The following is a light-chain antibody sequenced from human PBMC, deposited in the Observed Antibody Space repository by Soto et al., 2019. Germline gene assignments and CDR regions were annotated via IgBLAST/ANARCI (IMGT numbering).Light chain of an antibody. CDR2: RNS. CDR1: SSNIGAGYD. CDR3: QSYDSSLSAWV. V-gene: IGLV1-40*01. J-gene: IGLJ3*02. Sequence: QSVLTQPPSVSGAPGQGVTISCTGGSSNIGAGYDVHWYQQLPGTAPKLLIYRNSNRPSGVPDRFSGSKSGTSASLAIAGLQAEDEADYYCQSYDSSLSAWVFGGGTQLTVL.